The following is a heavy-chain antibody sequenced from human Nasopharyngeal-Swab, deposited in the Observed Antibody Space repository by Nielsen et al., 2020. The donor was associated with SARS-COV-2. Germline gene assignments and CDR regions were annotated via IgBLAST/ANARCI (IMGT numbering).Heavy chain of an antibody. J-gene: IGHJ6*02. Sequence: GESLKISCAASGFTFNNYNFNWVRQAPGKGLEWVSSISSSSSYIYYADSVKGRFTISRDNAKHSLYLQMNSLRAEDTAVYYCARDGLDYDFWSAYFMDVWGQGTKVTVSS. V-gene: IGHV3-21*01. D-gene: IGHD3-3*01. CDR2: ISSSSSYI. CDR1: GFTFNNYN. CDR3: ARDGLDYDFWSAYFMDV.